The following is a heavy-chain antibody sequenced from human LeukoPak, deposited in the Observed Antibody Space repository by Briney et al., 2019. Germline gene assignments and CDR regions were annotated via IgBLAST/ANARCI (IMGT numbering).Heavy chain of an antibody. CDR3: AREDSGLDS. CDR1: GFTFSSYA. Sequence: GGSLRLSCAASGFTFSSYAMHWVRQASGKGLEWVAVIPYDGSNKYYADSVKGRFTISRDNSKNTLYLQMNSLRAEDTAVYFCAREDSGLDSWGQGTLVTVSS. D-gene: IGHD6-19*01. CDR2: IPYDGSNK. J-gene: IGHJ4*02. V-gene: IGHV3-30-3*01.